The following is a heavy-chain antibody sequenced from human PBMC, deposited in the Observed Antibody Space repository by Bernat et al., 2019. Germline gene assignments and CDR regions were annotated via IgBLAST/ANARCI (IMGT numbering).Heavy chain of an antibody. CDR3: GRDRSGYSVGV. V-gene: IGHV3-66*01. CDR2: IYNDDNT. D-gene: IGHD6-13*01. CDR1: GFIVSANA. Sequence: EVQLVESGGGLVQPGGSLRLSCAASGFIVSANAMYWVRQAPGKGLDWVSLIYNDDNTCYADSVRGRCTISRDNSKNTLYLQMNSLRAEDTAVYYCGRDRSGYSVGVWGKGTAVTVSS. J-gene: IGHJ6*04.